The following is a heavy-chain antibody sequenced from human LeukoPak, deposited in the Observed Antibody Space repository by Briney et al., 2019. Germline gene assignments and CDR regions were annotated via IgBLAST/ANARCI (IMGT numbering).Heavy chain of an antibody. CDR2: ISYDGSNK. J-gene: IGHJ6*02. CDR1: GFTFSSYA. CDR3: ARSIAVAGTWKYYYYYGMDV. D-gene: IGHD6-19*01. Sequence: PGGSLRLSCAASGFTFSSYAMHWARQAPGKGLEWVAVISYDGSNKYYADSVKGRFTISRDNSKNTLYLQMNSLRAEDTAVYYCARSIAVAGTWKYYYYYGMDVWGQGTTVTVSS. V-gene: IGHV3-30-3*01.